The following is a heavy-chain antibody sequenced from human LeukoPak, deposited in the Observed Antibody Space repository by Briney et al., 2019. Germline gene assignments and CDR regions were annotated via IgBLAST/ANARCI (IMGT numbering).Heavy chain of an antibody. CDR3: ARTVYGDYYFDY. CDR1: GYSISSNNW. V-gene: IGHV4-28*01. J-gene: IGHJ4*02. CDR2: IHYSGST. D-gene: IGHD4-17*01. Sequence: SDTLSLTCAVSGYSISSNNWWGWIRQPPGKGLEWIGYIHYSGSTYYNPSLKSRVTMSVDTSKNQFSLKLSSVTAVDTAFYYCARTVYGDYYFDYWGQGTLVTVSS.